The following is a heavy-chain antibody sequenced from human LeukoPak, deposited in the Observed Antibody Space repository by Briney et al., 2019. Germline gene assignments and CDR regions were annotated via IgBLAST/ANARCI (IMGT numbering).Heavy chain of an antibody. CDR1: GFTFSSYW. D-gene: IGHD3-16*01. J-gene: IGHJ6*02. CDR3: AKVVGDGTYYYYGVDV. Sequence: GGSLRLSCAASGFTFSSYWMSWVRQAPGKGLEWVAVISYDGSSRYYGDSVKGRFTISRDNSKNTLNLQMNSLRAEDTAVYYCAKVVGDGTYYYYGVDVWGQGTTVTVSS. CDR2: ISYDGSSR. V-gene: IGHV3-30*18.